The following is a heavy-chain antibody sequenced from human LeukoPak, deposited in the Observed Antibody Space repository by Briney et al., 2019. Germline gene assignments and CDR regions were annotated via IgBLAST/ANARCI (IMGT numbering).Heavy chain of an antibody. CDR1: GFTFSSYS. CDR2: ISSSSSYI. Sequence: GGSLRLSCAGSGFTFSSYSMNWVRQAPGKGPEWVSSISSSSSYIYYADSVKGRFTISRDNAKNSLYLQMNSLRAEDTAVYYCARAHVWGSYRSDFDYWGQGTLVTVSS. D-gene: IGHD3-16*02. V-gene: IGHV3-21*01. J-gene: IGHJ4*02. CDR3: ARAHVWGSYRSDFDY.